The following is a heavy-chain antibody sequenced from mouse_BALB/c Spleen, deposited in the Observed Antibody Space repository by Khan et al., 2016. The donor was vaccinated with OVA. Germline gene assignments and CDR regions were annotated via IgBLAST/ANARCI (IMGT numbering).Heavy chain of an antibody. CDR3: ARRGLRWDFDY. CDR2: INPSTGYT. V-gene: IGHV1-7*01. D-gene: IGHD1-1*01. Sequence: VELVESGAELAKPGASVKMSCKASGYTFINYWILWVKQRPGQGLEWIGYINPSTGYTEYNQNSKDKATLTADKSSSTAYMQLSSLTSEDSAVYYCARRGLRWDFDYWGQGTTLTVSS. CDR1: GYTFINYW. J-gene: IGHJ2*01.